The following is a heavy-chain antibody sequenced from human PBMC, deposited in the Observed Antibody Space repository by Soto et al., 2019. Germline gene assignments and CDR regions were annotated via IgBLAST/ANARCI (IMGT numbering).Heavy chain of an antibody. CDR3: ARDFTDIVVVPAAIPSWYFDL. J-gene: IGHJ2*01. CDR2: ISAYNGNT. CDR1: GYTFTRYG. Sequence: ASVKVSCKASGYTFTRYGISWVRQAPGQGLEWMGWISAYNGNTNYAQKLQGRVTMTTDTSTSTAYMELRSLRSDDTAVYYCARDFTDIVVVPAAIPSWYFDLWGRGTLVTVSS. D-gene: IGHD2-2*02. V-gene: IGHV1-18*01.